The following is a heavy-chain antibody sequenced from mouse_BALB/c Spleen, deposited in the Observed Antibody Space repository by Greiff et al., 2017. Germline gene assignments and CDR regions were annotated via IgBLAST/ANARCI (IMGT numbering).Heavy chain of an antibody. CDR2: IWTGGGT. Sequence: VKLVESGPGLVAPSQSLSITCTVSGFSFTSYDISWIRQPPGQGLEWLGVIWTGGGTNYNSAYMSRLSISKDNSKCQVFLKMNSLQTDDTAIYYCVRDRGAIYDDYYEAMDYWGQGTSVTVSA. J-gene: IGHJ4*01. D-gene: IGHD2-3*01. CDR3: VRDRGAIYDDYYEAMDY. V-gene: IGHV2-9-2*01. CDR1: GFSFTSYD.